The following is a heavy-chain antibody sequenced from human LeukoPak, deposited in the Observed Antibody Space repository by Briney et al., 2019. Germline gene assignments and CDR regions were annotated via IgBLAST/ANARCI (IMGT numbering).Heavy chain of an antibody. CDR1: GGTFSSYA. V-gene: IGHV1-69*04. CDR2: IIPILGIA. CDR3: ASGQDVPRDEFDY. Sequence: EASVKVSCKASGGTFSSYAISWVRQAPGQGLEWMGRIIPILGIANYAQKFQGRVTITADESTSTAYMELSSLRSEDTAVYYCASGQDVPRDEFDYWGQGTLVTVSS. J-gene: IGHJ4*02. D-gene: IGHD3-16*01.